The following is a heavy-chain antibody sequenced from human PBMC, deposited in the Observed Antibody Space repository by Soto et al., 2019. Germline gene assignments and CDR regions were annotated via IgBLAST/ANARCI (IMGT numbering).Heavy chain of an antibody. CDR1: GFTFSSYA. CDR2: ISGSGGST. D-gene: IGHD3-3*01. CDR3: AKTRKWYYDFWSGYYTDYYYGTDV. Sequence: PGGSLRLSCAASGFTFSSYAMSWVRQAPGKGLEWVSAISGSGGSTYYADSVKGRFTISRDNSKNTLYLQMNSLRAEDTAVYYCAKTRKWYYDFWSGYYTDYYYGTDVWGQGTTVTVSS. V-gene: IGHV3-23*01. J-gene: IGHJ6*02.